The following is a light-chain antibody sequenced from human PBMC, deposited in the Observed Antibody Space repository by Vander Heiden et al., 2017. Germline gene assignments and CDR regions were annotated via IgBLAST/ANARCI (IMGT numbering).Light chain of an antibody. CDR1: SSNIGSKS. Sequence: QSVLTQPPSASGTPGQRVTITCSGSSSNIGSKSVNWYQQVPGTAPKLLIYSSDQRPSGVPDRFSGSKSGTSASLAISGLQSEDEADYHCAAWDDSLNAVVFGGGTKLTVL. CDR3: AAWDDSLNAVV. V-gene: IGLV1-44*01. CDR2: SSD. J-gene: IGLJ3*02.